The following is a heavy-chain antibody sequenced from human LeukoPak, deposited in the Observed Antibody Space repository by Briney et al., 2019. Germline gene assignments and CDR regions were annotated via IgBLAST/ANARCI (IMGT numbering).Heavy chain of an antibody. D-gene: IGHD2-2*01. CDR1: GFSFSSYT. V-gene: IGHV3-33*08. J-gene: IGHJ4*02. CDR2: IWYDGSNK. CDR3: ARDLEGSSAD. Sequence: GGSLRLSCAASGFSFSSYTMNWVRQAPGKGLEWVAVIWYDGSNKYYADSVKGRFTISRDNSKNTLYLQMNSLRAEDTAVYYCARDLEGSSADWGQGTLVTVSS.